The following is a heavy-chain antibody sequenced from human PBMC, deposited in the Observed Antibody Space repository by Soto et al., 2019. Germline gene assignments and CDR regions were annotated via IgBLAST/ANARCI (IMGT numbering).Heavy chain of an antibody. CDR3: TRHRRDLRFLELSYYFDY. J-gene: IGHJ4*02. V-gene: IGHV3-15*01. Sequence: PGGSLRLSCAASGFTFSNAWMSWVRQAPGKGLEWVGRIKSKTDGGTTDYAAPVKGRFTISRDDSKNTLYLQMNSLRAEDTAVYYCTRHRRDLRFLELSYYFDYWGQGT. CDR2: IKSKTDGGTT. D-gene: IGHD3-3*01. CDR1: GFTFSNAW.